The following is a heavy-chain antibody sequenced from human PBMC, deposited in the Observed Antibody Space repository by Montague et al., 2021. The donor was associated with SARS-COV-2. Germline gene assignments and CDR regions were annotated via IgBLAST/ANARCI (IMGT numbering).Heavy chain of an antibody. CDR3: AREVGRGYSGYEGEY. D-gene: IGHD5-12*01. Sequence: SETLSLTCAVYGGSFSGYYWSWIRQPPGKGLEWIGEINHSGSTNYNPSLKSRVTISVDTSKNQFSLKLSSVTAADTAVHYCAREVGRGYSGYEGEYWGQGTLGTVSS. V-gene: IGHV4-34*01. J-gene: IGHJ4*02. CDR2: INHSGST. CDR1: GGSFSGYY.